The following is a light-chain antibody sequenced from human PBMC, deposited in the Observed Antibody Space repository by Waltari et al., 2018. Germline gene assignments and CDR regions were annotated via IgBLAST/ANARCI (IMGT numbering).Light chain of an antibody. Sequence: ELVLTQSPATMSLSPGERATLSCRASQTVITYLAWYQQKPGQAPRLLISDASNRVPGIPARFSGSGSGTDFTLTISSLEPEDFAVYYCQQRYYWPPWTFGQGTKVELK. CDR1: QTVITY. CDR3: QQRYYWPPWT. CDR2: DAS. V-gene: IGKV3-11*01. J-gene: IGKJ1*01.